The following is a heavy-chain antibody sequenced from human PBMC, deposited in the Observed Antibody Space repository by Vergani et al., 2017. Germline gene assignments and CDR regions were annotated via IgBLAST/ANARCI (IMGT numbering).Heavy chain of an antibody. J-gene: IGHJ4*02. CDR2: INHSGST. CDR1: GGSFRGYY. Sequence: QVQLQQWGAGLLKPSETLSLTCAVYGGSFRGYYWSWIRQPPGKGLEWIGEINHSGSTNYNPSLKSRVTISVDTSKNQFSLKLSSVTAADTAVYYCARARVVRYWGQGTLVTVSS. CDR3: ARARVVRY. V-gene: IGHV4-34*01.